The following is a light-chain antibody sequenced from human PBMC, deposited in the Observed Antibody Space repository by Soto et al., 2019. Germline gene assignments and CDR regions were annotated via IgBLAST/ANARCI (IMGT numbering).Light chain of an antibody. V-gene: IGKV1-5*01. CDR1: ASISSC. J-gene: IGKJ1*01. CDR2: DAS. Sequence: DIHMTQSPSTLSAPVRDSATMPGRASASISSCLAWYQQRPGKAPTLLLYDASSLESGVPSRFSGSGSGTEFTLTIRSLQADDFATYYCQRYNSYWTFGQGTKVDIK. CDR3: QRYNSYWT.